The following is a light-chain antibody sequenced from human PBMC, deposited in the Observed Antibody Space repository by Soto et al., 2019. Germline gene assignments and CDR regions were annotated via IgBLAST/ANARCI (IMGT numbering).Light chain of an antibody. V-gene: IGLV2-11*01. J-gene: IGLJ1*01. CDR1: SSDVGGYNY. CDR3: CSYAGSYYV. CDR2: DVS. Sequence: QSALTQPRSVSGSPGQSVTISCTGTSSDVGGYNYVSWYQQHPGKAPKLMIYDVSKRPSGVHDRFSGSKSGNTASLTISGLQAEDEAEYYCCSYAGSYYVFGTGTKLTVL.